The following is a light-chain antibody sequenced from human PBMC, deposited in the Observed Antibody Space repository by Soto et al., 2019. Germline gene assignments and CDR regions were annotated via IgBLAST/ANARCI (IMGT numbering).Light chain of an antibody. V-gene: IGKV1-5*03. Sequence: DIQMTQSPSTLSASVGDRVTITCRASQSVHSWLAWYQQRPGKAPKLLMYRVSTLETGVPSRFSGSGFGTEFTLTISGLQPDDFATYYCQQYSGYWTFGQGTKVDIK. J-gene: IGKJ1*01. CDR2: RVS. CDR1: QSVHSW. CDR3: QQYSGYWT.